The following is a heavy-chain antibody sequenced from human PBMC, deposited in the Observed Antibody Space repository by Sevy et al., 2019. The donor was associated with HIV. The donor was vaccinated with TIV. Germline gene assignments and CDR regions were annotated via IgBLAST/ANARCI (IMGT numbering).Heavy chain of an antibody. Sequence: GGSLRLSCAASGFTFSSYAMHWVRQAPGKGLEWVAVISYDGSNKYYADSVKGRFTISRDNSKNTLYLQMNSLRAEETAGYYCARSPPLLDSSGYYYYYYGMDVWGQGTTVTVSS. D-gene: IGHD3-22*01. J-gene: IGHJ6*02. V-gene: IGHV3-30-3*01. CDR1: GFTFSSYA. CDR3: ARSPPLLDSSGYYYYYYGMDV. CDR2: ISYDGSNK.